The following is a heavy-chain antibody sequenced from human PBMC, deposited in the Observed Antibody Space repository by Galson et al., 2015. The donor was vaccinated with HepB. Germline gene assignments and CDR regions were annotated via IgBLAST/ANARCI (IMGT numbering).Heavy chain of an antibody. CDR1: GGTFSSYA. J-gene: IGHJ4*02. D-gene: IGHD2-2*01. V-gene: IGHV1-69*04. CDR2: IIPILGIA. Sequence: SVKVSCKASGGTFSSYAIRWVRQAPGQGLEWMGRIIPILGIANYAQKFQGRVTITADKSTSTAYMELSSLRSEDTAAYYCASPNPASSYRVYYFDYWGKGTLVTVSS. CDR3: ASPNPASSYRVYYFDY.